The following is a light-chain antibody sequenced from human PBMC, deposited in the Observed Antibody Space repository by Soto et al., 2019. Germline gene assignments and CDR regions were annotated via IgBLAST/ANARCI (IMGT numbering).Light chain of an antibody. J-gene: IGLJ2*01. V-gene: IGLV1-44*01. CDR2: NNN. CDR1: SSNIGSNP. CDR3: AAWDGSLNGVL. Sequence: QSVLTQSPSASGTPGQRVTISCSGSSSNIGSNPVNWYQQLPGTAPKLLIYNNNQRPSGVPDRFSGSESGTSASLAISGLQSEDEADYYCAAWDGSLNGVLFGGGTKLTVL.